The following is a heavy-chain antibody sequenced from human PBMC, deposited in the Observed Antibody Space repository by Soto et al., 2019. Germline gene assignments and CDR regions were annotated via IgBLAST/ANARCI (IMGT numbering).Heavy chain of an antibody. CDR1: GGSISSSNW. V-gene: IGHV4-4*02. CDR2: IYHSGST. J-gene: IGHJ5*02. CDR3: ARVDGYPIGGGWFDP. Sequence: QVQLQESGPGLVKPSGTLSLTCAVSGGSISSSNWWSWVRQPPGKGLEWIGEIYHSGSTNYNPSRKSRVTISVGKSKNRFSLELSSVTAADTAVYYCARVDGYPIGGGWFDPWGQGSLGTVSS. D-gene: IGHD3-16*01.